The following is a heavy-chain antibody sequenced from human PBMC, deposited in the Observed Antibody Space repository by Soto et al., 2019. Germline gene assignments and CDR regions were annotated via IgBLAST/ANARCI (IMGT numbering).Heavy chain of an antibody. Sequence: EVQLLESGGGLVQPGGSLRLSCVASGFTFSSYTMSWVRQAPGKGLECVSAITISGGSTYYAASVKGRFTISRDNSKNTLYLQMKSLRAEDTAVYYCAKDGGVRGVMDPFDLWGQGTMVTVSS. V-gene: IGHV3-23*01. CDR2: ITISGGST. CDR3: AKDGGVRGVMDPFDL. J-gene: IGHJ3*01. D-gene: IGHD3-10*01. CDR1: GFTFSSYT.